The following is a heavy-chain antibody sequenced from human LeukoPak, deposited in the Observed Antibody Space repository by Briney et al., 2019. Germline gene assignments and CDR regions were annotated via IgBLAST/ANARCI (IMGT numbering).Heavy chain of an antibody. Sequence: GASVKVSCKASGYTFRNYDITWVRQAPGQGLEWMGWISPYNGNTRYAQKVQGRVTMTTDTSTSTAYMELRSLRSDDTAVYYCTRGGSSGPEGWFDPWAQGTLVTVSS. D-gene: IGHD6-19*01. CDR1: GYTFRNYD. CDR3: TRGGSSGPEGWFDP. V-gene: IGHV1-18*01. CDR2: ISPYNGNT. J-gene: IGHJ5*02.